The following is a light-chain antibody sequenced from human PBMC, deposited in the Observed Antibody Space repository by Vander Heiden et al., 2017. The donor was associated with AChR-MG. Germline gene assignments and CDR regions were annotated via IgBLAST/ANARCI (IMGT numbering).Light chain of an antibody. CDR2: WAS. CDR1: QSVLYSLTNKNY. V-gene: IGKV4-1*01. J-gene: IGKJ2*01. Sequence: DIVMTQSPDSLSVSLGERATINCKSSQSVLYSLTNKNYLAWYQQKPGQPPKLLIYWASTRESGVPDRFSGSGSGTDFTLTISSLQAEDVAVYYCQQEGYTPYTFGQGTKLDIK. CDR3: QQEGYTPYT.